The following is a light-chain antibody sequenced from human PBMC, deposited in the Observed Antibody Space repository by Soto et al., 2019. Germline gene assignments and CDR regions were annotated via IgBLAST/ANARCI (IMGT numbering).Light chain of an antibody. CDR2: GAS. CDR3: HQFAPSRGT. Sequence: EIVMTQSPATLSVSPGERATLSCRASQSVSSNLAWYQQKPGQAPRLLIYGASTRATGIPARFSGSGSGTEFTLTISSLQSEDFAVYYCHQFAPSRGTFGQGTKVDIK. V-gene: IGKV3-15*01. J-gene: IGKJ1*01. CDR1: QSVSSN.